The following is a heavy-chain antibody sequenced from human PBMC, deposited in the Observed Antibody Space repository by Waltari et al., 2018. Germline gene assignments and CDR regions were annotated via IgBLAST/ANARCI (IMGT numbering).Heavy chain of an antibody. CDR1: GGSISSSSSY. Sequence: QLQLQESGPGLVKPSETLSLTCTVSGGSISSSSSYWGWIRKPPGKGLEWIGSIYYSGSTYYNPSLKSRVTISVDTSKNQFSLKLSSVTAADTAVYYCARRDCSGGSCYSGGYYWGQGTLVTVSS. J-gene: IGHJ4*02. CDR3: ARRDCSGGSCYSGGYY. V-gene: IGHV4-39*01. D-gene: IGHD2-15*01. CDR2: IYYSGST.